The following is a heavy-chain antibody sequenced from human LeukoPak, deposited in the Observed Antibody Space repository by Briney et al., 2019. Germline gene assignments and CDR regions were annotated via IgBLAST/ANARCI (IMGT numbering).Heavy chain of an antibody. D-gene: IGHD3-10*01. CDR3: AREGYYGSGSYLDY. Sequence: SQTLSLTCTVSGGSISSGDYYWSWIRQPPGKGLEWIGYIYYSGSTYYNPSLKSRVTISVDTSRNQFSLKLSSVTAADTAVYYCAREGYYGSGSYLDYWGQGTLVTVSS. CDR2: IYYSGST. J-gene: IGHJ4*02. CDR1: GGSISSGDYY. V-gene: IGHV4-30-4*01.